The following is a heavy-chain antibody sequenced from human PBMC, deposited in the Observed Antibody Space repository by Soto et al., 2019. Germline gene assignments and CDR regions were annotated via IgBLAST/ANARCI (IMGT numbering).Heavy chain of an antibody. J-gene: IGHJ6*02. D-gene: IGHD2-2*01. V-gene: IGHV3-21*01. CDR3: ARDLEPLFFSSTSGNVDYYYAMGV. CDR1: AFTFSSYT. Sequence: GGSLRLSCAASAFTFSSYTMNWVRQTPGEGLEWISSISSYTSYIYYADSVKGRFTISRDNAKNSLYLQMNSLRAEDSVVYYCARDLEPLFFSSTSGNVDYYYAMGVWGQGTTVTVSS. CDR2: ISSYTSYI.